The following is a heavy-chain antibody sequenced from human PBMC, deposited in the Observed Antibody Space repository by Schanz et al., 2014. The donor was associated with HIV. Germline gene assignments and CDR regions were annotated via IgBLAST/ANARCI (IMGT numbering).Heavy chain of an antibody. J-gene: IGHJ6*02. V-gene: IGHV3-7*01. CDR1: GITFSGFTFSNYG. CDR3: ARDPGEV. Sequence: VQLVESGGGVVQPGGSLRLSCAVSGITFSGFTFSNYGMHWVRQTPGKGLEGVANIKEDGSEKYHADSVKGRFTISRDNAKNSLFLQMESLRAEDTAVYYCARDPGEVWGQGTTVTVS. CDR2: IKEDGSEK.